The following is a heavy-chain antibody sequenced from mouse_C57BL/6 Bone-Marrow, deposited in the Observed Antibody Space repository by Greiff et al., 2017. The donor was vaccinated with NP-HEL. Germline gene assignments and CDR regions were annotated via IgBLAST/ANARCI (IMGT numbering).Heavy chain of an antibody. CDR2: ISSGGSYT. D-gene: IGHD1-1*01. Sequence: EVKLEESGGDLVKPGGSLKLSCAASGFTFSSYGMSWVRQTPDKRLEWVATISSGGSYTYYPDSVKGRFTISRDNAKNTLYLQMSSLKSEDTARYYCATLRFAMDYWGQGTSVTVSS. V-gene: IGHV5-6*02. CDR3: ATLRFAMDY. CDR1: GFTFSSYG. J-gene: IGHJ4*01.